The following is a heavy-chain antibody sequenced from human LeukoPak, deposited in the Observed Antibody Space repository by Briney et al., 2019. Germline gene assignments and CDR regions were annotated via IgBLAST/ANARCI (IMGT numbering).Heavy chain of an antibody. CDR3: ARSKLAYYFDY. D-gene: IGHD6-13*01. Sequence: GGSLRLSCAASGFTFSSYWMSWVRQAPGKGLEWVANIKQDGSEKYYVDSVKGRFTISRENAKNSLYLQMNSLRAGDTAVYYCARSKLAYYFDYWGQGTLVTVSS. CDR1: GFTFSSYW. V-gene: IGHV3-7*01. J-gene: IGHJ4*02. CDR2: IKQDGSEK.